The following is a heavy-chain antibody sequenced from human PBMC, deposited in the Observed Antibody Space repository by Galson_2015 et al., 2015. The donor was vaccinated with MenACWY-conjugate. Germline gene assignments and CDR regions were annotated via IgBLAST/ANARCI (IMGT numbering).Heavy chain of an antibody. J-gene: IGHJ4*02. Sequence: SLRLSCAASGFSFSTYTMNWVRQAPGKGLEWVSFISSGSNSIYYADSVKGRFTISRDNAKNSLYLQMDSLRDEDTAVYYCARAGGIDCWSQGTLVTVSS. CDR1: GFSFSTYT. CDR3: ARAGGIDC. D-gene: IGHD3-16*01. CDR2: ISSGSNSI. V-gene: IGHV3-48*02.